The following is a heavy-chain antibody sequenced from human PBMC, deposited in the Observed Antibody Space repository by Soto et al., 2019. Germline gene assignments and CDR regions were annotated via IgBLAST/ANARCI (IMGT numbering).Heavy chain of an antibody. Sequence: GESLKISCKGSGYSFTSYWISWVRQMPGKGLEWMGRIDPIDSYTNYSPSFQGHVTISADKSISTAYLQWSSLKASDTAMYYCASPGIAAAGTAGNHYYYGMDVWGQGTTVTVSS. V-gene: IGHV5-10-1*01. CDR1: GYSFTSYW. CDR2: IDPIDSYT. CDR3: ASPGIAAAGTAGNHYYYGMDV. D-gene: IGHD6-13*01. J-gene: IGHJ6*02.